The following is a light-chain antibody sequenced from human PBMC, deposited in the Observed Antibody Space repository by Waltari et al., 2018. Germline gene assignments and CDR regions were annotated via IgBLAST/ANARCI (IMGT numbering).Light chain of an antibody. CDR3: CSYAGPDTLWV. CDR2: EVT. V-gene: IGLV2-23*02. Sequence: QSALTQPASVSGSPGQSITISCPGTSSDVGRFDLLSWYQQHPDKAPTLMIYEVTERPSGVSSRCSGSKSGDTASLTISGLQAEDEADYYCCSYAGPDTLWVFGGGTKLTVL. J-gene: IGLJ3*02. CDR1: SSDVGRFDL.